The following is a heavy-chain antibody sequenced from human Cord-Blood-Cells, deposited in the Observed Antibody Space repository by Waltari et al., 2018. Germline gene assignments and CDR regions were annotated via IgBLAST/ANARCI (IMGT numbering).Heavy chain of an antibody. CDR1: GGTFRSYG. D-gene: IGHD6-13*01. J-gene: IGHJ5*02. V-gene: IGHV1-69*01. CDR2: IIPIFGTA. Sequence: QVRLVQSGDAVKKPGSSVKVSCKASGGTFRSYGGSWVREAHGQGLEWLGGIIPIFGTANYAQKFQGRVTITADESTSTAYMDLSSLRSEDTAVYYCARSGQGAARLYNWFDPWGQGTLVTVSS. CDR3: ARSGQGAARLYNWFDP.